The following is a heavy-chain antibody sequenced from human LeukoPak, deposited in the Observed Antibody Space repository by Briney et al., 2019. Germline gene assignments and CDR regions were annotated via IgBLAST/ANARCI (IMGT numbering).Heavy chain of an antibody. CDR2: IYYSGST. D-gene: IGHD3-22*01. J-gene: IGHJ4*02. V-gene: IGHV4-30-4*08. CDR3: ASTYYDSSGVLFDY. CDR1: GGTISSGDYY. Sequence: PSETLSLTCTVSGGTISSGDYYWRWIRQPPGKGLERIAYIYYSGSTYYNPSLKSRVTISVDTSKNQFSLKLISVTAADTAVYYCASTYYDSSGVLFDYWGQGTLVTVSS.